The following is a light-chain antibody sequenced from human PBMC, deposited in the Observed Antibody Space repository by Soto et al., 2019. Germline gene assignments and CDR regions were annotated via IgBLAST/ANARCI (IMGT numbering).Light chain of an antibody. V-gene: IGLV2-14*01. CDR1: SSDVGDYNY. J-gene: IGLJ3*02. CDR3: SSYTISNPLV. CDR2: EVS. Sequence: QSALTQPASVSGSPGQSITISCTGTSSDVGDYNYVSWYQQHPGKAPKLMISEVSNRPSGVSNRFSGSKSGSTASLTISGLQAEDEADYYCSSYTISNPLVFGGGTKLTVL.